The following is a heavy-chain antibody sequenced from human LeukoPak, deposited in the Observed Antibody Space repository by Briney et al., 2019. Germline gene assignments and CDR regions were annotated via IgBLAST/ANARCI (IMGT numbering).Heavy chain of an antibody. V-gene: IGHV1-69*05. Sequence: GSSVKVSCKASGGTFSSYAISWVRQAPGQRLEWMGRIIPIFGTANYAQKFQGRVTITTDESTSTAYMELSSLRSEDTAVYYCARDPNHIAANWFDPWGQGTLVTVSS. D-gene: IGHD6-13*01. CDR1: GGTFSSYA. CDR2: IIPIFGTA. CDR3: ARDPNHIAANWFDP. J-gene: IGHJ5*02.